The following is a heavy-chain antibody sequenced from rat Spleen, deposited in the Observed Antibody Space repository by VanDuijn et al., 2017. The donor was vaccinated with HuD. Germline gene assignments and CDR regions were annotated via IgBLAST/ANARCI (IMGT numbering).Heavy chain of an antibody. V-gene: IGHV2-34*01. Sequence: QVQLKESGPGLVQPSETLSLTCTVSGFSLTTYSVSWVRQPSGKGPEWMGKMWYDGDTAYNSALKSRLSISRDTSKNQVFLKMNSLQTEDTAIYFCARGHNYFDYWGQGIMVTVSS. J-gene: IGHJ2*01. CDR2: MWYDGDT. CDR3: ARGHNYFDY. CDR1: GFSLTTYS.